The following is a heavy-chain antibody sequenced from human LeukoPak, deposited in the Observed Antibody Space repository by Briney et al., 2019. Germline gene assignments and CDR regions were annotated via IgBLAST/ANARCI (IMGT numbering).Heavy chain of an antibody. CDR3: AGSKGYCTNGVCYYYYGTDV. D-gene: IGHD2-8*01. CDR1: GGSISSGSYY. Sequence: PSETLSLTCTVSGGSISSGSYYWSWIRQPAGKGLEWIGRIYTSGSTNYNPSLKSRVTISVDTSKNQFSLKLSSVTAADTAVYYCAGSKGYCTNGVCYYYYGTDVWGQGTTVTVSS. CDR2: IYTSGST. V-gene: IGHV4-61*02. J-gene: IGHJ6*02.